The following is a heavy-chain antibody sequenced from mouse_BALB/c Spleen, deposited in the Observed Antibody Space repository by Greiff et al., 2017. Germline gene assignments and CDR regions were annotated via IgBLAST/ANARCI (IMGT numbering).Heavy chain of an antibody. J-gene: IGHJ4*01. CDR1: GYSFTGYY. CDR2: VNPNNGGT. D-gene: IGHD2-4*01. V-gene: IGHV1-26*01. Sequence: EVQLQQSGPDLVKPGASVKISCKASGYSFTGYYMHWVKQSHGKSLEWIGRVNPNNGGTSYNQKFKGKATLTADKSSSTAYMQLSSLTSVDSAVYFCATYDYGHAMDYWGQGTSVTVSS. CDR3: ATYDYGHAMDY.